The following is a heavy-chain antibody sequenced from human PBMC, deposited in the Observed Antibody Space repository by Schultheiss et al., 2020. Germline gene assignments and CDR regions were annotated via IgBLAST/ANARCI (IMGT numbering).Heavy chain of an antibody. J-gene: IGHJ4*02. V-gene: IGHV4-61*01. CDR3: ARGHRRYSYGY. D-gene: IGHD5-18*01. Sequence: SETLSLTCTVSGGSVSSGSYYWSWIRQPPGKGLEWIGEINHSGSTNYNPSLKSRVTISVDTSKNQFSLKLSSVTAADTAVYYCARGHRRYSYGYWGQGTLVTVSS. CDR2: INHSGST. CDR1: GGSVSSGSYY.